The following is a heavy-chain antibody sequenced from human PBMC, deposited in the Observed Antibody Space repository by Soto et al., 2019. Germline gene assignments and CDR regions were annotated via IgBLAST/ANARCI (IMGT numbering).Heavy chain of an antibody. Sequence: QVQLVQSGAEVKKPGASVQVSCKTSGYTFTSYDINWVRQAPGQGLEWVGWMNTNSDDTRSAQKFRGRLTLTRDKSMRAVYMKLSNLRPDDTAVYYCAREWSAVGHFYGMDVWGQGTTVAVSS. D-gene: IGHD6-13*01. CDR1: GYTFTSYD. CDR3: AREWSAVGHFYGMDV. CDR2: MNTNSDDT. J-gene: IGHJ6*02. V-gene: IGHV1-8*01.